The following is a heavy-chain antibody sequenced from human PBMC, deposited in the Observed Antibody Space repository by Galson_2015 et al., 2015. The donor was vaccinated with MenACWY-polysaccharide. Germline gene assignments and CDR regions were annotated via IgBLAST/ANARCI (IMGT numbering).Heavy chain of an antibody. V-gene: IGHV3-33*01. CDR1: GSRFSNSG. Sequence: FLRLSCAASGSRFSNSGMHWVRQDPGRGLEWVAVIQYDGSNKVYADSVKGRFTIYRDTSKTTVFLEMNTLGVEDTAVYYCAREGSRIVFHAFDIWGQGTMVTVSS. D-gene: IGHD2-2*01. J-gene: IGHJ3*02. CDR3: AREGSRIVFHAFDI. CDR2: IQYDGSNK.